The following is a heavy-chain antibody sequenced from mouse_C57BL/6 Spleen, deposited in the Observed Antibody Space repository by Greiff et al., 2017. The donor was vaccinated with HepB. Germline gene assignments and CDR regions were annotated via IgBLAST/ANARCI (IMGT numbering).Heavy chain of an antibody. V-gene: IGHV1-19*01. CDR2: INPYNGGT. Sequence: EVQLQQSGPVLVKPGASVKMSCKASGYTFTDYYMNWVKQSHGKSLEWIGVINPYNGGTSYNQKFKGKATLTVDKSSSTAYMELNSLTSEDSAVYYCARWEGNYAYAMDYWGQGTSVTVSS. CDR1: GYTFTDYY. CDR3: ARWEGNYAYAMDY. D-gene: IGHD2-1*01. J-gene: IGHJ4*01.